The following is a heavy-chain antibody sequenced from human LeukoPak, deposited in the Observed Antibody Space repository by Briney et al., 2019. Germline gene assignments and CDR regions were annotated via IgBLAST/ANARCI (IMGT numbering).Heavy chain of an antibody. CDR3: ARDGGDVVFTS. CDR1: GGAFSIDG. J-gene: IGHJ5*02. V-gene: IGHV1-69*04. CDR2: IIPYLVGP. Sequence: GASVKVSFKSSGGAFSIDGLIWVRQAPGQGLEWMGRIIPYLVGPKYQETFQDRLTITADRVAGTVYMELSGLRSDDTAVYYCARDGGDVVFTSWGQGTLVTVSS. D-gene: IGHD5/OR15-5a*01.